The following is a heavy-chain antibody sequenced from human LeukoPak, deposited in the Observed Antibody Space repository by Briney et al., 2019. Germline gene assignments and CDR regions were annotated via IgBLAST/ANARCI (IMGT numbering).Heavy chain of an antibody. D-gene: IGHD6-13*01. CDR2: INPNSGGT. J-gene: IGHJ4*02. V-gene: IGHV1-2*02. CDR1: GYTFTGYY. CDR3: ARDSGYSRFPDFRGGLMD. Sequence: ASVKVSCKASGYTFTGYYMHWVRQAPGQGLEWMGWINPNSGGTNYAQKFQGRVTMTRDTSISTAYMELSRLRSDDTAVYYCARDSGYSRFPDFRGGLMDWGQGTLVTVSS.